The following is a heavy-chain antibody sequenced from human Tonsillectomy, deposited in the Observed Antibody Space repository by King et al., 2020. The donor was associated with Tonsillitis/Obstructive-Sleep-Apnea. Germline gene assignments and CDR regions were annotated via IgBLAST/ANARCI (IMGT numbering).Heavy chain of an antibody. J-gene: IGHJ4*02. Sequence: EVQLVESGGGLVQPGGSLRLSCAASGFTFTRYSINWVRQAPGKGLEWVSYISSSSSTIYYADSVKGRFTISRDNAKNSLYLQMNSLRDEETAVYYCARGGYYGILTGNGPFDYWGQGTLVTVSS. CDR2: ISSSSSTI. D-gene: IGHD3-9*01. CDR1: GFTFTRYS. CDR3: ARGGYYGILTGNGPFDY. V-gene: IGHV3-48*02.